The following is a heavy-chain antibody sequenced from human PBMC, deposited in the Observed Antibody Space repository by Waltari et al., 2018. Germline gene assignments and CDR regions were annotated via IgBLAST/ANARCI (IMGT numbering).Heavy chain of an antibody. CDR2: IYDSGAT. V-gene: IGHV4-59*02. Sequence: QVQLQESGPGLVRPSETLSLTCTVSGASGSAYYWNWIRLPPGKGLEWIGTIYDSGATYSNPSLKSRLTMLMDTSKNQFSLILESVTAADRGLYYCTRGLFGRSWTPYYWGQGTLVTVSS. J-gene: IGHJ4*02. D-gene: IGHD3-10*01. CDR1: GASGSAYY. CDR3: TRGLFGRSWTPYY.